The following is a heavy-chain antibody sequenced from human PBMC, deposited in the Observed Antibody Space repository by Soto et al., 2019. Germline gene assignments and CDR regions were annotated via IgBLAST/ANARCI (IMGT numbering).Heavy chain of an antibody. CDR3: ARSTGGYSPI. CDR2: IYHSGST. CDR1: GYSISSGYY. D-gene: IGHD5-18*01. Sequence: KTSETLSLTCAVSGYSISSGYYWGWIRQPPGKGLEWIGSIYHSGSTYYNPSLKSRVTISVDTSKNQFSLKLSSVTAADTAVYYCARSTGGYSPIWGQGTLVTVSS. V-gene: IGHV4-38-2*01. J-gene: IGHJ4*02.